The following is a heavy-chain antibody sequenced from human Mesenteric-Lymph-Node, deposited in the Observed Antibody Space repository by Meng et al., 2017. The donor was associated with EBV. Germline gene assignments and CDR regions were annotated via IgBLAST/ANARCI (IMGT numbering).Heavy chain of an antibody. D-gene: IGHD5-12*01. V-gene: IGHV1-69*09. J-gene: IGHJ4*02. CDR1: GDRFDHFG. CDR3: MRDLWLRIGECV. CDR2: ITPVVGIA. Sequence: VQRGESGEEGDNPGALVNVCCKGSGDRFDHFGIMWVRQSPGQGVEWMGNITPVVGIANHAERFQSRVTISADPATSTTYMDLSSLRSDDTAVYYCMRDLWLRIGECVWGQGTLVTVSS.